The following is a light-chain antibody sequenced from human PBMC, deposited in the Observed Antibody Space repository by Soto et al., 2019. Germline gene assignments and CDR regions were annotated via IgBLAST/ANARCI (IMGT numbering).Light chain of an antibody. Sequence: EIVMTQSPATLSVSPGERATLSCRASQSVSSSLAWYQQKPGQAPRLLIYGASTRATGIPARFSGSGSGTEFTLTISSLKSEDFAVYYCQQYNNWPPYTFGQGTKLEIK. CDR2: GAS. V-gene: IGKV3-15*01. CDR1: QSVSSS. CDR3: QQYNNWPPYT. J-gene: IGKJ2*01.